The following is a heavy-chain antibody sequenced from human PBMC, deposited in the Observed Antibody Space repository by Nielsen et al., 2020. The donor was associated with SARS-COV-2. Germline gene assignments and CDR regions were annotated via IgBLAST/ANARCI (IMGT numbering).Heavy chain of an antibody. J-gene: IGHJ6*03. D-gene: IGHD3-22*01. CDR2: ISFDGSTK. Sequence: GESLKISCAASGFTFSSYAVHWVRQAPGKGLEWVAIISFDGSTKYYADSVKGRFTISRDNSKNTGYLQMNSLRGDDTAVYYCARGGYDSSGYLYYYYYMDVWGKGTTVTVSS. V-gene: IGHV3-30-3*01. CDR1: GFTFSSYA. CDR3: ARGGYDSSGYLYYYYYMDV.